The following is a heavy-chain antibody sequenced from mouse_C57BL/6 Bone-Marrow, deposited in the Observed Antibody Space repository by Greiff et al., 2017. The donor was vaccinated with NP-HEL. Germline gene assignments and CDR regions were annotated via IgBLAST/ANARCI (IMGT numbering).Heavy chain of an antibody. J-gene: IGHJ4*01. CDR1: GFTFSDYY. D-gene: IGHD1-1*01. CDR2: ISNGGGST. CDR3: ARHYYGSSYNYAMDY. Sequence: DVQLVESGGGLVQPGGSLKLSCAASGFTFSDYYMYWVRQTPEKRLEWVAYISNGGGSTYYPDTVKGRFTISRDNAKNTLYLQMSRLKSEDTAMYYCARHYYGSSYNYAMDYWGQGTSVTVSS. V-gene: IGHV5-12*01.